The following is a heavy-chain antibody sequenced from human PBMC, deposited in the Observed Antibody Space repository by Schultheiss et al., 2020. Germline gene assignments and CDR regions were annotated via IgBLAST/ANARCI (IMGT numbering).Heavy chain of an antibody. D-gene: IGHD1-26*01. CDR1: GFTFSSYA. J-gene: IGHJ4*02. Sequence: GGSLRLSCAASGFTFSSYAMTWVRQTPGKGLEWVSYISSSSSYTNYADSVKGRFTISRDNAKNSLYLQMNSLRPEDTAVYYCAGSVGATWGQGTLVTVSS. V-gene: IGHV3-21*05. CDR3: AGSVGAT. CDR2: ISSSSSYT.